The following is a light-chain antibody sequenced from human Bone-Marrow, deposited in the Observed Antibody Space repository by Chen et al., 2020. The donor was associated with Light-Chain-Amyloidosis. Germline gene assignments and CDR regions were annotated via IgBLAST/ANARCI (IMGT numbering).Light chain of an antibody. J-gene: IGLJ1*01. Sequence: QSALTQPPSASGSPGQSVTISCTGTSNDVGGHNYVSWYQQHQGKAPKLMIYEVSKRPSWVPDRFSGSKSGNTASLTVSGLQAEDEADYYCSSYAGRINAYAFGTATTLSVL. CDR1: SNDVGGHNY. CDR2: EVS. CDR3: SSYAGRINAYA. V-gene: IGLV2-8*01.